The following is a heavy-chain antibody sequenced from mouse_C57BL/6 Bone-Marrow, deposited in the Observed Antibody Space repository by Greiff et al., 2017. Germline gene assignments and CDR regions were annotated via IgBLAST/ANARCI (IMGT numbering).Heavy chain of an antibody. V-gene: IGHV1-54*01. CDR3: ARKGFDGYYLYWYFDV. CDR2: INPGSGGT. Sequence: QVQLQQSGAELVRPGTSVKVSCKASGYAFTNYLIEWVKQRPGQGLEWIGVINPGSGGTNYNEKFKGKATLTADKSSSTAYMQLSSLTSEDSAVYFCARKGFDGYYLYWYFDVWGTGTTVTVSS. J-gene: IGHJ1*03. D-gene: IGHD2-3*01. CDR1: GYAFTNYL.